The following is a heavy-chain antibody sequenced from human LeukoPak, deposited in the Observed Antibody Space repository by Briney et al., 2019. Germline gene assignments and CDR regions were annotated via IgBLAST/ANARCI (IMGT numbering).Heavy chain of an antibody. CDR2: INQDESKK. J-gene: IGHJ4*02. D-gene: IGHD2-2*01. V-gene: IGHV3-7*01. CDR1: GFSFSNDW. Sequence: PGGSLRLSCTASGFSFSNDWMFWVRQAPGKGLEWVANINQDESKKYYVDSVKGRFTISRDNAKNSLYLQMSSLRAEDTAVYYCARDHAYRTDYWGQGTLVTVSS. CDR3: ARDHAYRTDY.